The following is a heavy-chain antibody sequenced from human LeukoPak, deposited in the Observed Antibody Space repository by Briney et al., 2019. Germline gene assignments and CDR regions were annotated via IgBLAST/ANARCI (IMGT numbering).Heavy chain of an antibody. D-gene: IGHD3-3*01. CDR1: GFAFSSYS. J-gene: IGHJ3*02. Sequence: GGSLRLSCAASGFAFSSYSMNWVRQAPGKGLEWVAVIWYDGSNKYYADSVKGRFTISRDNSKNTLYLQMNSLRAEDTAVYYCARPTIFGVAALYALDIWGQGTMVTVSS. V-gene: IGHV3-33*08. CDR2: IWYDGSNK. CDR3: ARPTIFGVAALYALDI.